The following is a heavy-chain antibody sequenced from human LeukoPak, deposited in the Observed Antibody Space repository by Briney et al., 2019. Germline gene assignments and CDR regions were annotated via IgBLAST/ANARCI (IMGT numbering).Heavy chain of an antibody. CDR1: GFTFSSYG. CDR3: ARGGNSALWY. J-gene: IGHJ4*02. D-gene: IGHD4-23*01. V-gene: IGHV3-53*01. Sequence: PGRSLRLSCAASGFTFSSYGMHWVRQAPGKGLEWVSVIYSGGSTYHADSVKGRFTISRDNSKNTLYLQMNSLRAEDTAVYYCARGGNSALWYWGQGTLVTVSS. CDR2: IYSGGST.